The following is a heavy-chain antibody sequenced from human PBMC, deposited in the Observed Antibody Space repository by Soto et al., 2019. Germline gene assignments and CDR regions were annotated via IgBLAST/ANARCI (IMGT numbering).Heavy chain of an antibody. CDR3: ARDTSGYYWFDP. CDR1: GYSISSGYY. D-gene: IGHD5-12*01. V-gene: IGHV4-38-2*02. Sequence: SETLSLTCTVSGYSISSGYYWTWIRQPPGKGLEWIGSMYHSGSTFYNPSLRSRVTISLDTSKNQFSLKLSSVTASDTAVYYCARDTSGYYWFDPWGPGTLVTSPQ. J-gene: IGHJ5*02. CDR2: MYHSGST.